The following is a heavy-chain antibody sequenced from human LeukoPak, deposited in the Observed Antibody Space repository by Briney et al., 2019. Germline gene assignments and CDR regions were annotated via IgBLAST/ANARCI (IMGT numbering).Heavy chain of an antibody. J-gene: IGHJ4*02. Sequence: GESLKISCKGSGYSFTSYWIGWVRQMPGKGLEWMGIIYPGDSDTRYSPSFQGQVTISADKSISTAYLQWSSLKASDTAMYYCACPRRNVDTAIHYWGQGTLVTVSS. CDR1: GYSFTSYW. CDR3: ACPRRNVDTAIHY. V-gene: IGHV5-51*01. CDR2: IYPGDSDT. D-gene: IGHD5-18*01.